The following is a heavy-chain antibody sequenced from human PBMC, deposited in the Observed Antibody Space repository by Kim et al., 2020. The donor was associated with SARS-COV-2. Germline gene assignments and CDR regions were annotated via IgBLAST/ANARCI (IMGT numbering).Heavy chain of an antibody. CDR2: ISGDCVST. CDR3: AKKARSGGVCSLDY. J-gene: IGHJ4*02. V-gene: IGHV3-43*02. CDR1: GFTFDDYA. Sequence: GGSLRLSCAASGFTFDDYAMHWVRQAPGKGLEWVSLISGDCVSTYYADSVKGRFTSSRDNSKNSLYLQMNSLRTADTALYYCAKKARSGGVCSLDYWGQG. D-gene: IGHD2-21*02.